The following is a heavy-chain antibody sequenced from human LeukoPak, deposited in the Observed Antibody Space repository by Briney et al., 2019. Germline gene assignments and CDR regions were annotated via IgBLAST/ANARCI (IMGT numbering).Heavy chain of an antibody. D-gene: IGHD3-9*01. Sequence: PGGSLRLSCAASGFSFSSYSMNWVRHDPGKGLEWVAYISAGSSVIYYADSVKGRFTISRDNAKNSLYLQMGSLRADDTAVYYCASLTQTATSEDYWGQGTLVSVSS. CDR1: GFSFSSYS. CDR2: ISAGSSVI. J-gene: IGHJ4*02. V-gene: IGHV3-48*04. CDR3: ASLTQTATSEDY.